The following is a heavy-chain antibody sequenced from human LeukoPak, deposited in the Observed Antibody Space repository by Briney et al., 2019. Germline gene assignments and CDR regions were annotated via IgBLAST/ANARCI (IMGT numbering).Heavy chain of an antibody. D-gene: IGHD3-3*01. Sequence: PGGSLRLSCAASGFTFSSYAMHWVRQAPGKGLEWVAVISYDGSNKYYADSVKGRFTISRDNSKNTLYLQMNSLRAEDTAVYYCAKDRTSIAIFVLQWRSAFDIWDQGTMVTVSS. CDR2: ISYDGSNK. V-gene: IGHV3-30-3*01. J-gene: IGHJ3*02. CDR3: AKDRTSIAIFVLQWRSAFDI. CDR1: GFTFSSYA.